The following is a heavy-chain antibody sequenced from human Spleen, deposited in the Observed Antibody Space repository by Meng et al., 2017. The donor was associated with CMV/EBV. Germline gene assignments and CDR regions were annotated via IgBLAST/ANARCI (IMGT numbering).Heavy chain of an antibody. V-gene: IGHV4-34*01. CDR3: ERGLYYYDSSGYFPDY. D-gene: IGHD3-22*01. CDR1: GVSLSGYE. Sequence: YGVSLSGYEGGWIRQPPGKERVGIGEVNNSGITNDNPSLKSRVTISVDKSKNPFSRKLSAGTAADTAVYYCERGLYYYDSSGYFPDYWGQGTLVTVSS. CDR2: VNNSGIT. J-gene: IGHJ4*02.